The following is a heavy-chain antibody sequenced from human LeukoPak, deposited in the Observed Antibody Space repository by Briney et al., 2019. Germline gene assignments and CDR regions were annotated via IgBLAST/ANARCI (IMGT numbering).Heavy chain of an antibody. J-gene: IGHJ4*02. V-gene: IGHV3-33*01. CDR1: GFTFSSYG. D-gene: IGHD2-15*01. CDR3: ARDAGYCSGGSCYPGQFDY. Sequence: GGSLSLSCAASGFTFSSYGMHWVRQAPGKGLEWVAVIWYDGSNKYYADSVKGRFTISRDNSKNTLYLQMNSLRAEDTAVYYCARDAGYCSGGSCYPGQFDYWGQGTLVTVSS. CDR2: IWYDGSNK.